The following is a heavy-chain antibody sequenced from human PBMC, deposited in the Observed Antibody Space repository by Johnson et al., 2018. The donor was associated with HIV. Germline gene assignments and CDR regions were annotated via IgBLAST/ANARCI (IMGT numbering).Heavy chain of an antibody. Sequence: VQLVESGGDLVKPGGSLRLSCVVSGFTFSSYWMHWVRQAPGKGLVWVSHINSDGSSTNYADSVKGRFTISRDNAKNSLYLQMNSLRAEDTALYYCARASDAFDIWGQGTMVTVAS. CDR3: ARASDAFDI. V-gene: IGHV3-74*02. J-gene: IGHJ3*02. CDR1: GFTFSSYW. CDR2: INSDGSST.